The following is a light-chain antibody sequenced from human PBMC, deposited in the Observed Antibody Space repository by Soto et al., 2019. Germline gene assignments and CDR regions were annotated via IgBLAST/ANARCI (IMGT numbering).Light chain of an antibody. CDR2: GAS. CDR1: QSVSSSY. J-gene: IGKJ5*01. CDR3: QQYGSSSIT. Sequence: EIVLSQSPVTLSSSPGERATLSCRASQSVSSSYLAWYQQKPGQAPRLLIYGASSRATGIPDRFSGSGSGTDFTLTISRLEPEDFAVYYCQQYGSSSITFGQGTRLEIK. V-gene: IGKV3-20*01.